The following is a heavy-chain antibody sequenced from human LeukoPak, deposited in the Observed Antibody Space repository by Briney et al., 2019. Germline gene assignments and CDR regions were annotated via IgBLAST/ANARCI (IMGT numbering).Heavy chain of an antibody. CDR3: ARDPVVAATLSWFDP. CDR2: INPNSGGT. CDR1: GYTFTGYY. Sequence: ASVKVSCKASGYTFTGYYMHWVRQAPGQGLEWMGWINPNSGGTNYAQKFQGRVTMTRDTSISTAYMELRSLRSDDTAVYYCARDPVVAATLSWFDPWGQGTLVTVSS. J-gene: IGHJ5*02. D-gene: IGHD2-15*01. V-gene: IGHV1-2*02.